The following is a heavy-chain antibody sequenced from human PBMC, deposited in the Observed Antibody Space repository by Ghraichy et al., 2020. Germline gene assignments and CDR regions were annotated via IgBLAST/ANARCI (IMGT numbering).Heavy chain of an antibody. CDR1: GGTFSSYA. CDR3: ASRYYGSGSYYTFDY. Sequence: SVKVSCKASGGTFSSYAISWVRQAPGQGLEWMGGIIPIFGTANYAQKFQGRVTITADESTSTAYMELSSLRSEDTAVYYCASRYYGSGSYYTFDYWGQGTLVTVSS. D-gene: IGHD3-10*01. J-gene: IGHJ4*02. V-gene: IGHV1-69*13. CDR2: IIPIFGTA.